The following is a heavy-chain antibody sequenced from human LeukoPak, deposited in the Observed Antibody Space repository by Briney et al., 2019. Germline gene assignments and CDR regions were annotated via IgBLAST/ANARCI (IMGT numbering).Heavy chain of an antibody. V-gene: IGHV3-74*01. D-gene: IGHD6-6*01. CDR3: ARGLSGYASSLGY. CDR2: INSDGSST. CDR1: GFTFSSYW. J-gene: IGHJ4*02. Sequence: GGSLRLSCAASGFTFSSYWMHWARQAPGKGLVWVSRINSDGSSTSYADSVRGRFSISRDNAKNTLYLQMNSLRAEDTAVYYCARGLSGYASSLGYWGQGTLVTVSA.